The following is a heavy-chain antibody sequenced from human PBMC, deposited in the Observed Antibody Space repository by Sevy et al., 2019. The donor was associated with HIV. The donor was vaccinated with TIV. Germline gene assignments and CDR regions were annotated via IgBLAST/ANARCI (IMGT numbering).Heavy chain of an antibody. CDR2: ISYDGSNK. Sequence: GGSLRLSCAASGFTFSSYAMHWVRQAPGKGLEWVAVISYDGSNKYYADSVKGRFTISRDNSKNTLYLQMNSLRVEDTAVYYCARVPIPYDSSGYYFDYWGQGTLVTVSS. D-gene: IGHD3-22*01. CDR3: ARVPIPYDSSGYYFDY. V-gene: IGHV3-30-3*01. J-gene: IGHJ4*02. CDR1: GFTFSSYA.